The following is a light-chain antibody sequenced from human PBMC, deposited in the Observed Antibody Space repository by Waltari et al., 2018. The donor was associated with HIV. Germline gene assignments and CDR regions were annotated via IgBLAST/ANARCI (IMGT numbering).Light chain of an antibody. V-gene: IGKV3-20*01. CDR2: GSS. CDR3: QYYGLSSIT. J-gene: IGKJ4*01. CDR1: PGISSTY. Sequence: VLTQSPETLSLSPGETATLSCTTSPGISSTYLAWYQQKPGQAPRLLIYGSSHRGSDTSDRFSGSGSGTDFTLTIRRLELGDFAVYYGQYYGLSSITFGGGTRVDLK.